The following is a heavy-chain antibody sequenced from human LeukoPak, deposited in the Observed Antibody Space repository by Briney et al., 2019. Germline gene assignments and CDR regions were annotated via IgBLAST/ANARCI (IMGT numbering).Heavy chain of an antibody. CDR3: ARDRDIVVVPAARNAFDI. J-gene: IGHJ3*02. V-gene: IGHV3-21*01. CDR2: IISSSSYI. CDR1: GLTFSSYS. Sequence: GGSLRLSCAPSGLTFSSYSMNWVRQAPGKGLEWVSSIISSSSYIFYADSVKGRFTISRDNAKNSLYLQMNSLRAEDTAVYYCARDRDIVVVPAARNAFDIWGQGTMVTVSS. D-gene: IGHD2-2*01.